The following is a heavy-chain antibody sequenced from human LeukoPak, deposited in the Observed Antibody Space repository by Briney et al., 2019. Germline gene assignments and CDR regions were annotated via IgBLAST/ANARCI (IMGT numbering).Heavy chain of an antibody. V-gene: IGHV3-30*18. J-gene: IGHJ4*02. D-gene: IGHD3-10*01. Sequence: PGGSLRLSCAASGFTLSSYGMHWVRQAPGKGLEWVAVISYDGSNKYYADSVKGRFTISRDNSKNTLYLQMNSLRAEDTAVYYCAKDFSQYYYGSGSYDYWGQGTLVTVSS. CDR2: ISYDGSNK. CDR1: GFTLSSYG. CDR3: AKDFSQYYYGSGSYDY.